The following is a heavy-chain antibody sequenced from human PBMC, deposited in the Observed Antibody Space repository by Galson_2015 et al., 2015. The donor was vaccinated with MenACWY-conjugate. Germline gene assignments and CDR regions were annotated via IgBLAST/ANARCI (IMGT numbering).Heavy chain of an antibody. D-gene: IGHD3-3*01. CDR1: GGSISSYY. CDR2: IYYSGST. Sequence: SETLSLTCSVSGGSISSYYWSWIRQSPGKGLEWIGYIYYSGSTNYNPSLKSRVTISVDTPKNQFSLKLSSVTAADTAVYYCARGASYDFWSGPDAFDLWGQGTMVTISS. CDR3: ARGASYDFWSGPDAFDL. V-gene: IGHV4-59*01. J-gene: IGHJ3*01.